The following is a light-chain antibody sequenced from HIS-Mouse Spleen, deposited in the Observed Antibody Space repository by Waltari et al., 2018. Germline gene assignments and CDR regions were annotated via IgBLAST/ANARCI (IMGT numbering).Light chain of an antibody. V-gene: IGLV2-14*01. Sequence: QSALTQPASVSGSPGQSITISCTGTSSDVGGYNYVSWYQQQPGKAPKLMIYGVSNRPSGVSNRFSGSKPGNPASLTISGLQAEDEADYYSSSYTSSSTVVFGGGTKLTVL. CDR2: GVS. J-gene: IGLJ2*01. CDR1: SSDVGGYNY. CDR3: SSYTSSSTVV.